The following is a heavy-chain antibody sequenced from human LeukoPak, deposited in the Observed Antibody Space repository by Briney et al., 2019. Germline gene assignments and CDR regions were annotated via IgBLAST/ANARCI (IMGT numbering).Heavy chain of an antibody. V-gene: IGHV4-4*07. CDR3: ASQKQWLDWFDP. J-gene: IGHJ5*02. D-gene: IGHD6-19*01. CDR1: GGSISSYY. Sequence: SETLSLTCTVSGGSISSYYWSWLRQPAGKGLEWIGRIYTSGSTNYNPSLKSRVTMSVDTSKNQFSLKLSSVTAADTAVYYCASQKQWLDWFDPWGQGTLVTVSS. CDR2: IYTSGST.